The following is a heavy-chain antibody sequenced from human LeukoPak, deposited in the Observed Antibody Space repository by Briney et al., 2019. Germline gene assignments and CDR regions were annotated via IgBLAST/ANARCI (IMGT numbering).Heavy chain of an antibody. CDR2: INSNGGST. CDR1: GFTFSSYA. D-gene: IGHD1-26*01. V-gene: IGHV3-64*01. J-gene: IGHJ4*02. Sequence: GGSLRLSCVASGFTFSSYAMHWVRQTPGKGLEYVSGINSNGGSTHYANSVKGRFTISRDNAKNSPYLQMNSLRVEDTAVYYCARDGGEWELDYWGQGTLVTVSS. CDR3: ARDGGEWELDY.